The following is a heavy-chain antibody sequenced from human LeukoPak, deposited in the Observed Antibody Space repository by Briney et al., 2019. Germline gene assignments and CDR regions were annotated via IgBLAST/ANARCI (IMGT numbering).Heavy chain of an antibody. CDR1: GFTFSSYW. J-gene: IGHJ4*02. CDR3: ARVFGSGIFDY. V-gene: IGHV3-7*01. CDR2: IKQDGSEK. D-gene: IGHD3-10*01. Sequence: GGSLRLSCAASGFTFSSYWMSWVRQAPGKGLEWVASIKQDGSEKYYVDSVKGRFTISRDNAKNSLYLQMNSLRAEDTAMYYCARVFGSGIFDYWGQGTLVTVSS.